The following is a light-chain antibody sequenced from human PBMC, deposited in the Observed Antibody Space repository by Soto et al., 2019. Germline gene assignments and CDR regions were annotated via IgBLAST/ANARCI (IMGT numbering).Light chain of an antibody. CDR3: QQRSNWPPSIT. Sequence: EIVLTQSRATLSLSPGERATLSYRASQSVTTYLAWYQQKPGQAPRLLIYDASTRATGIPARFSGSGSGTDFTLTIGSLEPEDFAVYYCQQRSNWPPSITFGQGTRLEI. V-gene: IGKV3-11*01. J-gene: IGKJ5*01. CDR1: QSVTTY. CDR2: DAS.